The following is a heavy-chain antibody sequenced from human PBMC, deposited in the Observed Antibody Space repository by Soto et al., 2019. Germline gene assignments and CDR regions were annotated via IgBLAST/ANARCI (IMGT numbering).Heavy chain of an antibody. CDR2: ISGSGETT. V-gene: IGHV3-23*01. Sequence: GGSLRLSCAASGFTFNTYAMNWVRQAPGKGLEWVSGISGSGETTFYVDSVKGRFTISRDNSKNTLYLQLNSLRAEDAALYYCAKVHTPIGVIITTAFDIWGQGTVVTVSS. CDR3: AKVHTPIGVIITTAFDI. CDR1: GFTFNTYA. J-gene: IGHJ3*02. D-gene: IGHD3-22*01.